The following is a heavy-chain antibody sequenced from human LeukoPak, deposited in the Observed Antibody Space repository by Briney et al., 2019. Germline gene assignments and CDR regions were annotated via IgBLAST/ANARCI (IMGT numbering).Heavy chain of an antibody. CDR2: IIPILGIA. D-gene: IGHD4-23*01. J-gene: IGHJ4*02. Sequence: GSSVKVSCKASGGTFSSHAISWVRQAPGQGLEWMGRIIPILGIANYAQKFQGRVTITADKSTSTAYMELSSLRSEDTAVYYCARDRVYGGNSDYFGYWGQGTLVTVSS. V-gene: IGHV1-69*04. CDR3: ARDRVYGGNSDYFGY. CDR1: GGTFSSHA.